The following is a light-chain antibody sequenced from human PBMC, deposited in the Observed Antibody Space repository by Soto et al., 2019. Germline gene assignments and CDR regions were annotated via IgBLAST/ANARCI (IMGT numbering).Light chain of an antibody. V-gene: IGKV1-33*01. Sequence: DIQMTQSPSSLSASVGDRVAITCQASQDITKYLNWYQQKPGRAPKLLIYDASNLETGVPSRFSGTGSGTYFTVTISSLQPEDFATYYCQQYDNVPYTFGQGTKLEIK. CDR2: DAS. J-gene: IGKJ2*01. CDR1: QDITKY. CDR3: QQYDNVPYT.